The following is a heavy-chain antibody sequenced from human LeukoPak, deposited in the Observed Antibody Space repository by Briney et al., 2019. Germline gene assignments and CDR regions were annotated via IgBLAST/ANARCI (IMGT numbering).Heavy chain of an antibody. CDR1: GFTFSSYA. V-gene: IGHV3-30*04. J-gene: IGHJ4*02. CDR3: ARDRYGDYSFDY. Sequence: GRSLRLSCAASGFTFSSYAMHWVRQAPGKGLEWVAVISYDGSNKCYADSVKGRFTISRDNSKNTLYLQMNSLRAEDTAVYYCARDRYGDYSFDYWGQGTLVTVSS. CDR2: ISYDGSNK. D-gene: IGHD4-17*01.